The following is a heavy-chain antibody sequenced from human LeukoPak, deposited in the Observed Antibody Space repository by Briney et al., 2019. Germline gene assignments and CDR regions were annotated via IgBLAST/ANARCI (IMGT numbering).Heavy chain of an antibody. CDR2: IYTSGST. CDR1: GGSISSYY. Sequence: SQTLSLTCTVSGGSISSYYWSWIRQPAGKGLEWIGRIYTSGSTNYNPSLKSRVTMSVDTSKNQFSLKLSSVTAADTAVYYCARDRREYDFWSGYYTGYYFDYWGQGTLVTVSS. J-gene: IGHJ4*02. CDR3: ARDRREYDFWSGYYTGYYFDY. D-gene: IGHD3-3*01. V-gene: IGHV4-4*07.